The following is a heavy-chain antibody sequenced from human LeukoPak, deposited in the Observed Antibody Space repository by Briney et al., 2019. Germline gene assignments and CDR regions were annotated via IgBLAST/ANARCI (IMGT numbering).Heavy chain of an antibody. D-gene: IGHD3-22*01. Sequence: ASVKVSCKASGYTFTSYDINWVRQATGQGLERMGWMNPNSGNTGYAQKFQGSVTITRNTSISTAYMELSSLRSEDTAVYYCARDITMIVVANNWFDPWGQGTLVTVSS. J-gene: IGHJ5*02. CDR2: MNPNSGNT. V-gene: IGHV1-8*03. CDR3: ARDITMIVVANNWFDP. CDR1: GYTFTSYD.